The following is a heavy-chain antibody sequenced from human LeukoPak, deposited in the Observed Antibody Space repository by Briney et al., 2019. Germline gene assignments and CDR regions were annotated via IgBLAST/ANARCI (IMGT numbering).Heavy chain of an antibody. CDR1: GFTFCDYY. J-gene: IGHJ4*02. CDR2: ISSSGSTI. V-gene: IGHV3-11*04. CDR3: ARVGTIFGVVMYYFDY. D-gene: IGHD3-3*01. Sequence: PGGSLRLSCAASGFTFCDYYMSWMRQAPGKGLERVSYISSSGSTIYYADSVKGRFTISRDNAKNSLYLQMNSLRAEDTAVYYCARVGTIFGVVMYYFDYWGQGTLVTVSS.